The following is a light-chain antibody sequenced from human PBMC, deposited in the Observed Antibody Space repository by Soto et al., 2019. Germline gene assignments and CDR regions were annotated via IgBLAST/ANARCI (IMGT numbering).Light chain of an antibody. Sequence: DIQMTQSPSSLSASVGDRVTITCQASQDISNYLNWYQQKPGKAPKLLIYDASDLEAGVPSRFSGSGYGTDFTLTISSLQPEDIATYYCQQYDNLPRTFGGGTKVEIK. J-gene: IGKJ4*01. CDR2: DAS. CDR1: QDISNY. CDR3: QQYDNLPRT. V-gene: IGKV1-33*01.